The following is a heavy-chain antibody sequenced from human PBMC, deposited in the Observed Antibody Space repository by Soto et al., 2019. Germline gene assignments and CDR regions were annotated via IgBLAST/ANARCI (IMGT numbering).Heavy chain of an antibody. CDR1: GFTFSSYA. Sequence: PGGPLRLSCAASGFTFSSYAMHWVRQAPGKGLEWVAVISYDGSNKYYADSVKGRFTISRDNSKNTLYLQMNSLRAEDTAVYYYARERILRFLEWLLPTDYGMDVWGQGTTVTVSS. V-gene: IGHV3-30-3*01. CDR3: ARERILRFLEWLLPTDYGMDV. J-gene: IGHJ6*02. D-gene: IGHD3-3*01. CDR2: ISYDGSNK.